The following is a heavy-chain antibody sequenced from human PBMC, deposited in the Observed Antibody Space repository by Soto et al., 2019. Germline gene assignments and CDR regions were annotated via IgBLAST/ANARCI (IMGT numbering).Heavy chain of an antibody. CDR3: ARGYGSGNPYYMDV. D-gene: IGHD3-10*01. Sequence: QVHLVESGGGVVQPGTSLRLSCAASGFTFSSYGMHWVRQAPGKGLEWVAVIWYDGSNKYYADSVKGRFTISRDNSKNTLYLQMNSLRAEDSAVYYCARGYGSGNPYYMDVWGKGTTVTVSS. V-gene: IGHV3-33*01. J-gene: IGHJ6*03. CDR1: GFTFSSYG. CDR2: IWYDGSNK.